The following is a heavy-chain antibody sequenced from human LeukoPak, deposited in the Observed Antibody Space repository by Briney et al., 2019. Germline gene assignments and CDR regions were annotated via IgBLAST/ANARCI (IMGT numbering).Heavy chain of an antibody. Sequence: GGSLRLSCTASGFTFGGYAMSWVRQAPGKGLEWVGFISSKANGGTTEYAASVKGRLTLPRDNSKNIATLQMNSLKTEDTAVYYCTRAAAGSFFDLGAFRDWGQGTLVTVSS. CDR3: TRAAAGSFFDLGAFRD. V-gene: IGHV3-49*04. D-gene: IGHD6-13*01. J-gene: IGHJ4*02. CDR2: ISSKANGGTT. CDR1: GFTFGGYA.